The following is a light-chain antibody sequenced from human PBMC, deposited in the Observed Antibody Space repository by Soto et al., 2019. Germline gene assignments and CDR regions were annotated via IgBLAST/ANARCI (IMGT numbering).Light chain of an antibody. CDR3: HQRQSWPRT. CDR2: LAS. Sequence: EIVLTQSPATLSSFPGDRVTLSCRASQTVNTSLAWYQHKPGQAPRLLIYLASNSAAGVPARFSGSGSGTDFTLTSSNVEPEDFAVYYCHQRQSWPRTFGQGTTVDIK. CDR1: QTVNTS. J-gene: IGKJ1*01. V-gene: IGKV3-11*01.